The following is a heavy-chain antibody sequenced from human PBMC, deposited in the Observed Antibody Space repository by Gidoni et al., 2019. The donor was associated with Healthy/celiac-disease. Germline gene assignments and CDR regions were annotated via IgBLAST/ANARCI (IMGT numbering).Heavy chain of an antibody. J-gene: IGHJ5*02. V-gene: IGHV5-10-1*03. CDR1: GYSFTSDW. CDR2: IDPSDSYT. Sequence: EVQLVQSGAEVKKPGESLRNSCKGSGYSFTSDWTSWVRQMPGKGLEWMGRIDPSDSYTNYSPSFQGHVTISADKSISTAYLQWSSLKASDTAMYYCARVYCSSTSCYLKSWFDPWGQGTLVTVSS. CDR3: ARVYCSSTSCYLKSWFDP. D-gene: IGHD2-2*01.